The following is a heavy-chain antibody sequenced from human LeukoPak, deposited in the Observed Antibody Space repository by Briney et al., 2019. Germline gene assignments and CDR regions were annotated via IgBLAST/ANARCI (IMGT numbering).Heavy chain of an antibody. CDR3: AREGFGGSFDY. CDR1: GFTFSSDG. CDR2: ISDSGGST. Sequence: GGSLRLSCVASGFTFSSDGMSWVRQAPGKGLEWVSAISDSGGSTFYPDSVKGRFTISRDNSKNTLYLQMNSLRAEDTALYYCAREGFGGSFDYWGQGTLVTVSS. J-gene: IGHJ4*02. D-gene: IGHD3-10*01. V-gene: IGHV3-23*01.